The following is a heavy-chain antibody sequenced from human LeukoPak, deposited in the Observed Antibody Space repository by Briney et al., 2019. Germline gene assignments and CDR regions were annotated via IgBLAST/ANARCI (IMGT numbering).Heavy chain of an antibody. J-gene: IGHJ3*01. D-gene: IGHD6-13*01. CDR1: GFVFSSYW. Sequence: GGSLRLSRAASGFVFSSYWMSWVRQAPGKGLEWVAKIKLDGDERYYVDSVKGRFTISRDNDKDSLYLQMDSLRVEDTAVYYCARDSSSWHHGAFDFWGQGTMVTVSS. CDR3: ARDSSSWHHGAFDF. V-gene: IGHV3-7*01. CDR2: IKLDGDER.